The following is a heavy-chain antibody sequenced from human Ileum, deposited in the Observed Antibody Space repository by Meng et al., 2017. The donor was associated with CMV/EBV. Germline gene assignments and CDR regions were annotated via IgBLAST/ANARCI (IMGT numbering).Heavy chain of an antibody. D-gene: IGHD6-13*01. J-gene: IGHJ6*02. CDR2: ISGSGGST. CDR3: AKVLFLSSSWYGNYYYYGMDV. CDR1: GFTFSSYA. Sequence: GESLKISCAASGFTFSSYAMSWVRQAPGKGLEWVSAISGSGGSTYYADSVKGRFTISRDNSKNTLYLQMNSLRAEDTAVYYCAKVLFLSSSWYGNYYYYGMDVWGQGTTVTVSS. V-gene: IGHV3-23*01.